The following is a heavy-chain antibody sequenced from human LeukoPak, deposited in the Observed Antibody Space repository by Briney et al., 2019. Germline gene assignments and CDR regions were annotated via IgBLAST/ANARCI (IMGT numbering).Heavy chain of an antibody. CDR2: MNPNSGNT. V-gene: IGHV1-8*03. CDR3: ARGTSSWTLYYYYYMDV. Sequence: GASVKVSCKASGYTFTSYDMNWVRQASGQGLEGMGWMNPNSGNTGKAQKLQGRVTITRNASISTAYMELSSLRSEDTAVYYCARGTSSWTLYYYYYMDVWGKGTTVTVSS. CDR1: GYTFTSYD. D-gene: IGHD2-2*01. J-gene: IGHJ6*03.